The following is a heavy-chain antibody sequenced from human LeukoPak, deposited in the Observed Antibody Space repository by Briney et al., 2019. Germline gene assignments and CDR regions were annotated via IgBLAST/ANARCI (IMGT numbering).Heavy chain of an antibody. J-gene: IGHJ4*02. CDR3: ARQGGVATTFDY. D-gene: IGHD5-12*01. CDR1: GGSITGYY. Sequence: PSATLSLTCTVSGGSITGYYWNWIRQPPGKGLEWIGYIYYSGSTNYNPSLKSRVTISVDTSENQFSLKLNPVTAADTAVYYCARQGGVATTFDYWGQGTLVTVSS. V-gene: IGHV4-59*08. CDR2: IYYSGST.